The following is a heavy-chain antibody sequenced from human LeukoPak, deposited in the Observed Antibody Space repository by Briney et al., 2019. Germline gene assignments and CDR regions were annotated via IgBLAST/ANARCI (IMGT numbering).Heavy chain of an antibody. D-gene: IGHD5-18*01. V-gene: IGHV1-46*02. Sequence: ASVKVSCKSSGYTFNNYDINWVRQAPGQGLEWMGIINPSGGSTSYAQKFQGRVTMTRDMSTSTVYMELSSLRSEDTAVYYCARGGGYSYGYPQQLVYYYYYMDVWGKGTTVTVSS. CDR1: GYTFNNYD. CDR3: ARGGGYSYGYPQQLVYYYYYMDV. J-gene: IGHJ6*03. CDR2: INPSGGST.